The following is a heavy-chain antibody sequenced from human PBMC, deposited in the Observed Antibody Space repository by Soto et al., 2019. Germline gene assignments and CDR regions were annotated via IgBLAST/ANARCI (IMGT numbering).Heavy chain of an antibody. CDR3: ARALASTRNAFDV. CDR2: INSDGSST. D-gene: IGHD2-2*01. Sequence: EVQLVESGGGLVQPGGSVRLSCAASGFTFSSNWMHWVRQVPGKGLVWVSRINSDGSSTSYADSVKGRFTISRDNAKNTLYLQMNSLRAEDTSVYSCARALASTRNAFDVWGQGTVVTVSS. CDR1: GFTFSSNW. J-gene: IGHJ3*01. V-gene: IGHV3-74*01.